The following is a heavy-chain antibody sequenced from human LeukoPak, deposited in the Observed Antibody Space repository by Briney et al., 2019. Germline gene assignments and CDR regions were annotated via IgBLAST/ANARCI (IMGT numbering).Heavy chain of an antibody. D-gene: IGHD4-23*01. J-gene: IGHJ4*02. Sequence: PGGSLRLSCTASGFTFCDYAMSWIRQAPGKGLEWVGFIRSKTHGGTTEYATSVNGRFTISRDDSKSIAFLQMNSLKTEDTALYYCSRGYGGFQYYYFDYWGQGTLVTVSS. V-gene: IGHV3-49*03. CDR1: GFTFCDYA. CDR2: IRSKTHGGTT. CDR3: SRGYGGFQYYYFDY.